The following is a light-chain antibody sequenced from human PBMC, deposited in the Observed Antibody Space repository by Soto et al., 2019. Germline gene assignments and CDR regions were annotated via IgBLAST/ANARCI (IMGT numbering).Light chain of an antibody. CDR3: SSYTSSSTLGVV. Sequence: QSALTQPRSVSGSPGQSVTISCSGTSSDVGGYEYVSWYQQHPGKAPKLMIYEVSNRPSGVSNRFSGSKSGNTASLTISGLQAEDEADYYCSSYTSSSTLGVVFGGGTKLTVL. CDR1: SSDVGGYEY. CDR2: EVS. J-gene: IGLJ2*01. V-gene: IGLV2-14*01.